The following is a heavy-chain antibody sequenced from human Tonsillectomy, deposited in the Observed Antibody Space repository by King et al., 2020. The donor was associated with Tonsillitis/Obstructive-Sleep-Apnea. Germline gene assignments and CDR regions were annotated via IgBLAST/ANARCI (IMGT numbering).Heavy chain of an antibody. J-gene: IGHJ4*02. Sequence: QLVQSGPEVKKPGASLKIPCKGFSYSLTNSWIGWVRQMAGKGLELMGIIYPGDSNTRYSPSFQGQVTMSADKSISTAYLQWSSLKASDTVIYYCSRGYCITIGCYVPFAHCGQGTLVTVAS. CDR3: SRGYCITIGCYVPFAH. CDR1: SYSLTNSW. CDR2: IYPGDSNT. D-gene: IGHD2-15*01. V-gene: IGHV5-51*01.